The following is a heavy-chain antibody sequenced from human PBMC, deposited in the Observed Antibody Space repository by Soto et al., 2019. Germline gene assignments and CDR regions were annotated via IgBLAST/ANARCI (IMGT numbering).Heavy chain of an antibody. CDR2: ISGSGGST. CDR1: GFNFSSYA. V-gene: IGHV3-23*01. J-gene: IGHJ3*02. CDR3: AKELAFGGVIANHPGYAFDI. D-gene: IGHD3-16*02. Sequence: VGSRKLSCAASGFNFSSYAMILVRQAPGKGLEWVSAISGSGGSTYYADSVKGRFTISSDNSKNTLYLQMNSLRAEDTAVYYCAKELAFGGVIANHPGYAFDIWGQGTMVTVSS.